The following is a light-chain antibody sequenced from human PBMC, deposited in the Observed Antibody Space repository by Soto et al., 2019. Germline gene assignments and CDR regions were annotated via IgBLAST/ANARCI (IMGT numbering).Light chain of an antibody. CDR1: RRHSDYA. J-gene: IGLJ3*02. Sequence: QPVLTQSPSASASLGASVTLTCTLSRRHSDYAIAWHQQQPEKGPRFLMKVNSNGSHRKGDGIPDRFSGSSSGAERYPTISSLQSEEEADYYCQTWATGIRVFGGGTKLTVL. V-gene: IGLV4-69*01. CDR3: QTWATGIRV. CDR2: VNSNGSH.